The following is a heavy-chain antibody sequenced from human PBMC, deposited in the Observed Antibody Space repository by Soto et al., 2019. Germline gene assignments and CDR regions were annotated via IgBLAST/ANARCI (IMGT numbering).Heavy chain of an antibody. CDR2: IYYSGST. J-gene: IGHJ5*02. V-gene: IGHV4-59*08. CDR1: GGSIGSYY. Sequence: SETLSLTCTVSGGSIGSYYWSWIRQPPGKGLEWIGYIYYSGSTNYNPSLKSRVTISVDTSKNQFSLKLSSVTAADTAVYYCARTTVTTWDNWFDPWGQGTLVTVSS. D-gene: IGHD4-17*01. CDR3: ARTTVTTWDNWFDP.